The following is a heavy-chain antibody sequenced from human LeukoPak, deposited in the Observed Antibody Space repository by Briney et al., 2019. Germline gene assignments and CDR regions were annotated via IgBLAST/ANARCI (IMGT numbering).Heavy chain of an antibody. J-gene: IGHJ4*02. V-gene: IGHV1-2*02. D-gene: IGHD3-3*01. CDR2: INPNSGGT. CDR3: AIQTADCWSGPFDY. CDR1: GYTFTGYY. Sequence: ASVKVSCKASGYTFTGYYMHWVRQAPGQGLEWMGWINPNSGGTNYAQKFQGRVTMTRDTSVSTAYMELSRLRSDDTAVYYCAIQTADCWSGPFDYWGQGTLVTVSS.